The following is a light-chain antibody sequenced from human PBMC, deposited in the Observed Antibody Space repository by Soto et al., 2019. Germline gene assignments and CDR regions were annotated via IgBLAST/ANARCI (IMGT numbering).Light chain of an antibody. V-gene: IGLV2-14*01. J-gene: IGLJ1*01. CDR1: SSDVGGYKF. Sequence: QSALTQAASVSGSPGQSITISCTGTSSDVGGYKFVSWYQHHPGKAPKLMISEVSNRPSGVSNRFSGSKSGNTASLTISGLQVEDEADYCCASYSSSSTLYVFGTGTKVTVL. CDR2: EVS. CDR3: ASYSSSSTLYV.